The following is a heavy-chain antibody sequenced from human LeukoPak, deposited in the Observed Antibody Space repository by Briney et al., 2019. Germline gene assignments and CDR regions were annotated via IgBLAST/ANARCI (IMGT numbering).Heavy chain of an antibody. CDR3: AKDHQVKTTTKGDFDY. J-gene: IGHJ4*02. CDR1: GFTFSTSN. Sequence: HPGGSLRLSCAASGFTFSTSNMNWVRQAPGKGLEWVSYITSSSTTIYYADSVKGRFTISRDNSKNTLYLQMNSLRAEDTAVYYCAKDHQVKTTTKGDFDYWGQGTLVTVSS. V-gene: IGHV3-48*01. D-gene: IGHD4-17*01. CDR2: ITSSSTTI.